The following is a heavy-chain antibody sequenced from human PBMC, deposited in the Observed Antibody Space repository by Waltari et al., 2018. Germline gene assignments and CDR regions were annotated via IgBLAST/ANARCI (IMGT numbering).Heavy chain of an antibody. Sequence: QVQLQESGPGLVKPSETLSLTCAVSGYSISSGYYWGWIRQPPGKGLEWIGSIYHSGSTYYNPSLKSRVTISVDTSKNQFSLKLSSVTAADTAVYYCARRGGSGSHYKNDYWGQGTLVTVSS. CDR3: ARRGGSGSHYKNDY. D-gene: IGHD3-10*01. J-gene: IGHJ4*02. V-gene: IGHV4-38-2*01. CDR1: GYSISSGYY. CDR2: IYHSGST.